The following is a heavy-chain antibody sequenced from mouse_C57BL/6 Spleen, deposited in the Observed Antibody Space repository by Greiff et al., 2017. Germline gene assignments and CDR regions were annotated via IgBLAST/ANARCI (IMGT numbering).Heavy chain of an antibody. CDR3: ARRYGNYYAMDY. D-gene: IGHD2-10*02. CDR1: GYTFTDYY. Sequence: EVQLQQSGPELVKPGASVKISCKASGYTFTDYYMNWVKQSHGQSLEWIGDINPNNGGTSYNQKFKGKATWTVDKSSSTAYMELRSLTSEDSAVYYCARRYGNYYAMDYWGQGTSVTVSS. CDR2: INPNNGGT. J-gene: IGHJ4*01. V-gene: IGHV1-26*01.